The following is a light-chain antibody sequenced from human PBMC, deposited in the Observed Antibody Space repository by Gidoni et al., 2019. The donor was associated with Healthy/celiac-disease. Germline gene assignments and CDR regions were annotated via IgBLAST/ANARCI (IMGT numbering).Light chain of an antibody. V-gene: IGKV1-27*01. CDR3: QNYNSAPLT. J-gene: IGKJ4*01. CDR1: PGISNY. CDR2: AAS. Sequence: DIQMTQSPSSLSASVGDRVTITCRASPGISNYLAWYQQKPGKVPKLLIYAASTLQSGVPSRFSGSGSGTYFTLTIISLHPEHFATYYCQNYNSAPLTFGGGTKVEIK.